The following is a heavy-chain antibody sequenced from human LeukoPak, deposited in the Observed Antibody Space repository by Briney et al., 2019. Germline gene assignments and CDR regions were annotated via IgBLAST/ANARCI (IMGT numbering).Heavy chain of an antibody. V-gene: IGHV3-7*01. Sequence: GGSLRLSCAASGFTFSSYWMSWVRQAPGKGLEWVANIKQDESEKYYVDSVKGRFTISRDNAKNSLYLQMNSLRAEDTAVYFCVTHEVTVITRSTFDFWGQGTLVTVSS. CDR1: GFTFSSYW. CDR3: VTHEVTVITRSTFDF. J-gene: IGHJ4*02. CDR2: IKQDESEK. D-gene: IGHD5-18*01.